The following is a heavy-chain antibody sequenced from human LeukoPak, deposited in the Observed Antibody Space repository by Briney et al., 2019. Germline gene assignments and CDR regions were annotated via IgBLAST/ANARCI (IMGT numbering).Heavy chain of an antibody. CDR1: GFTFSYFW. CDR2: TNTDGSYS. J-gene: IGHJ4*02. V-gene: IGHV3-74*01. D-gene: IGHD4-17*01. CDR3: ARDFYGPRASDY. Sequence: HPGGSLRLSCAASGFTFSYFWMHWFRQTPGKGLVWVSCTNTDGSYSSYADSVKGRFTISRDNVRNTLYLQMSSLRAEDSAVYYCARDFYGPRASDYWGQGISVTVSS.